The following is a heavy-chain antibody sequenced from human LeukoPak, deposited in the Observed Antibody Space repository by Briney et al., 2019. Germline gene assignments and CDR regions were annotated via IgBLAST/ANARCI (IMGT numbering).Heavy chain of an antibody. CDR2: TYYRSKWYS. CDR1: GDSVSSNSAA. J-gene: IGHJ4*02. D-gene: IGHD1-26*01. Sequence: SQTLSLTCVISGDSVSSNSAAWNWIRQSPSRGLGWLGRTYYRSKWYSGYAMSVKSRITIKPDTSKNQFSLQLNSVTPEDTAVYYCARGGSYPLDYWGQGTLVTVSS. V-gene: IGHV6-1*01. CDR3: ARGGSYPLDY.